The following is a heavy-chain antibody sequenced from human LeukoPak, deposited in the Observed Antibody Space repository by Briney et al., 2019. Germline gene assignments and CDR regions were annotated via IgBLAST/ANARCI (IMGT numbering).Heavy chain of an antibody. J-gene: IGHJ4*02. CDR2: IIPILGIA. CDR1: GGTFSSYA. V-gene: IGHV1-69*04. Sequence: SVKVSCKASGGTFSSYAISWVRQAPGQGLEWMGRIIPILGIANYAQKFQGRVTITADKSTSTAYMEMNSLRAEDTAVYYCAKGVAAVGDFAFDYWGQGTLVTVSS. D-gene: IGHD6-13*01. CDR3: AKGVAAVGDFAFDY.